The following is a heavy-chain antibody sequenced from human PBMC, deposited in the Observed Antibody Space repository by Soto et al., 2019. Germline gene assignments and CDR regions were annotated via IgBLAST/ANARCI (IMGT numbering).Heavy chain of an antibody. CDR1: GGSISSSSYY. CDR3: ARHRKADIGGTQGWFDP. CDR2: IYYSGST. V-gene: IGHV4-39*01. Sequence: QLQLQESGPGLVKPSETLSLTCTVSGGSISSSSYYWGWIRQPPGKGLEWIGSIYYSGSTYYNPSLKSRVTISVDTSKNQFSLKLSSVTAADTAVYYCARHRKADIGGTQGWFDPWGQGTLVTVSS. D-gene: IGHD1-26*01. J-gene: IGHJ5*02.